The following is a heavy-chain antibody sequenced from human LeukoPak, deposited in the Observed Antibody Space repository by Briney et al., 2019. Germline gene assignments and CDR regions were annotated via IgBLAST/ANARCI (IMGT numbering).Heavy chain of an antibody. CDR1: GFTFSSYG. D-gene: IGHD6-13*01. CDR2: IRYDGSNK. Sequence: GGSLRLSCAASGFTFSSYGMHWVRQAPGKGLEWVAFIRYDGSNKYYADSVKGRFTISRDNSKNTLYLQMNSLRAEDTAVYYCAKDSLYSSSGGNFDYWGQGTLVTVSS. J-gene: IGHJ4*02. V-gene: IGHV3-30*02. CDR3: AKDSLYSSSGGNFDY.